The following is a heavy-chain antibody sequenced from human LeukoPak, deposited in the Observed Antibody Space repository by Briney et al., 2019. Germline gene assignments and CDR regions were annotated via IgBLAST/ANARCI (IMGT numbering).Heavy chain of an antibody. CDR1: GGSFSGYY. CDR2: IHPSGSI. J-gene: IGHJ4*02. V-gene: IGHV4-34*01. CDR3: ARGADPYKIAY. D-gene: IGHD3-16*02. Sequence: PSETLSLTCAVYGGSFSGYYWSWIRQSPGKGLEWIAEIHPSGSIHYNPSLESRINISPDTSKNQFSLKLSSVTTADTALYYCARGADPYKIAYWGPGTLVTVSS.